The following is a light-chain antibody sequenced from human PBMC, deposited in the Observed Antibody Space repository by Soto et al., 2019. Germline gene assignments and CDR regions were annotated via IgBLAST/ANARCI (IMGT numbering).Light chain of an antibody. CDR2: DVS. CDR3: SSYTSSSTPVV. V-gene: IGLV2-14*03. CDR1: SSDVGGYNY. J-gene: IGLJ2*01. Sequence: QSVLTQPASVSGSPGQSITISCTGTSSDVGGYNYVSWYQHHPGKAPKLMIYDVSNRPSGVSTRFSGSKSGNTASLTISGLQAEDEADYYCSSYTSSSTPVVFGGGTKVTVL.